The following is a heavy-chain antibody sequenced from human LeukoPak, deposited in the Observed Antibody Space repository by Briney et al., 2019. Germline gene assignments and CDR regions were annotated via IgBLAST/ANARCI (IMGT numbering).Heavy chain of an antibody. D-gene: IGHD6-13*01. CDR3: ARSMYSSSPYYFDY. CDR2: ISYEGSNI. J-gene: IGHJ4*02. CDR1: GFTFSSYG. V-gene: IGHV3-30*03. Sequence: GGSLRLSCAASGFTFSSYGMHWVRQAPGKGLEWVAVISYEGSNIFYADSVKGRFTISRDNSMDTLYLQMNSLRADDTAVYYCARSMYSSSPYYFDYWGQGTLVAVSS.